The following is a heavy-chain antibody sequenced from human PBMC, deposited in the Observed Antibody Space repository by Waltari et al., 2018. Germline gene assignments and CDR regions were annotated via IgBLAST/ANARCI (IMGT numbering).Heavy chain of an antibody. CDR1: GFTVRVSY. J-gene: IGHJ3*01. D-gene: IGHD6-6*01. Sequence: EVQVVESGGDLIQPGGSLSLSCAASGFTVRVSYMTWVRQAPGKGLDWVATIFVTGNTHYADSVRGRFTISRDSSRNSVYLQMDNLRAEDTATYYCARVTVVARVSDVFDVWGQGTMITVSS. CDR2: IFVTGNT. CDR3: ARVTVVARVSDVFDV. V-gene: IGHV3-53*01.